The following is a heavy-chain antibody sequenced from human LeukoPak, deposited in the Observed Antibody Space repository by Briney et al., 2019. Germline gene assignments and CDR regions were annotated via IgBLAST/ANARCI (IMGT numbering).Heavy chain of an antibody. Sequence: PSETLSLTCTVSGGSISSYYWSWIRQPAGKGLEWIGCIYTSGSTNYNPSLKSRVTMSVDTSKNQFSLKLSSVTAADTAVYYCATIRYSGYDFQFDYWGQGTLVTVSS. J-gene: IGHJ4*02. CDR2: IYTSGST. D-gene: IGHD5-12*01. V-gene: IGHV4-4*07. CDR1: GGSISSYY. CDR3: ATIRYSGYDFQFDY.